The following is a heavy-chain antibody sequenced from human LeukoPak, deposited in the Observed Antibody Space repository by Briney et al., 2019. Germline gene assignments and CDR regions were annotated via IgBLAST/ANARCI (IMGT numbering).Heavy chain of an antibody. V-gene: IGHV1-18*01. CDR3: ARTEAFMYYYDSSGP. CDR1: GYTFTSYG. J-gene: IGHJ5*02. Sequence: ASVKVSCKASGYTFTSYGISWVRQAPGQGLEWMGWISAYNGNTNYAQKLQGRVTMTTDTSTSTAYMELRGLRSDDTAVYYCARTEAFMYYYDSSGPWGQGTLVTVSS. D-gene: IGHD3-22*01. CDR2: ISAYNGNT.